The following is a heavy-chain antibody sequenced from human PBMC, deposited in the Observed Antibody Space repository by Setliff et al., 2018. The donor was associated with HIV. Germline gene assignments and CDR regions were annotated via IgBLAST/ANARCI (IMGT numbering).Heavy chain of an antibody. CDR3: ARARHVERFGDGDAFDI. J-gene: IGHJ3*02. Sequence: ASVKVSCKASAYTFTAYYIHWVRQAPGQGLEWMGCINPNSGDKNYEQRFRGRLTMTRDTSISTAYMELGSLTSDDTAVYYCARARHVERFGDGDAFDIWGQGTMVTVSS. CDR1: AYTFTAYY. CDR2: INPNSGDK. D-gene: IGHD3-3*01. V-gene: IGHV1-2*02.